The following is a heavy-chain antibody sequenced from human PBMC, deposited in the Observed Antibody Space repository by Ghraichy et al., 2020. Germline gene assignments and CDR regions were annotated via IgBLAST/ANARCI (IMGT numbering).Heavy chain of an antibody. CDR3: AKTYYVGATIYYYYGMDV. CDR2: ISYDGSNR. CDR1: GFTFSSYG. Sequence: GGSLRLSCAASGFTFSSYGMHWVRQAPGKGLEWVAVISYDGSNRYYADSVKGRFTISRDNSKNTLYLQMNSLRAEDTAVYYCAKTYYVGATIYYYYGMDVWGQGTTVTVSS. D-gene: IGHD1-26*01. J-gene: IGHJ6*02. V-gene: IGHV3-30*18.